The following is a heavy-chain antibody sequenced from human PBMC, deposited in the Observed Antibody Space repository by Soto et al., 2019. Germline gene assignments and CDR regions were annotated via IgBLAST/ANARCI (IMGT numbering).Heavy chain of an antibody. CDR2: VYSTGGT. CDR3: ARDLSGTGLDI. D-gene: IGHD1-26*01. V-gene: IGHV4-4*07. CDR1: GDSIGRFY. Sequence: LSLTCNVSGDSIGRFYWSWIRQSAEKGLEWIGRVYSTGGTAYNPALKGRVTISLDSSNNHVSLEMNSVTAADTAVYFCARDLSGTGLDIWGRGTRVTVS. J-gene: IGHJ6*02.